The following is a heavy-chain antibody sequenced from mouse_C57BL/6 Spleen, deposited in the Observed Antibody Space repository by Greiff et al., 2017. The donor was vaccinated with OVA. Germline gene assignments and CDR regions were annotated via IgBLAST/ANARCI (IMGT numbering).Heavy chain of an antibody. CDR1: GYTFTSYW. V-gene: IGHV1-52*01. D-gene: IGHD2-4*01. CDR2: IDPSDSET. J-gene: IGHJ3*01. Sequence: QVQLQPPWAELVRPGSSVKLSCKASGYTFTSYWMHWVKQRPIQGLEWIGNIDPSDSETHYNQKFKDKATLTVDKSSSTAYMQLSSLTSEDSAVYYCASGPYDYERAYWGQGTLVTVSA. CDR3: ASGPYDYERAY.